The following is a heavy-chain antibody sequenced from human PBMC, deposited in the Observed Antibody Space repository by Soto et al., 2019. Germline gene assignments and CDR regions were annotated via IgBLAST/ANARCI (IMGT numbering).Heavy chain of an antibody. CDR1: GFTTSTYW. CDR3: VTGDHADY. D-gene: IGHD3-10*01. J-gene: IGHJ4*02. V-gene: IGHV3-7*03. Sequence: VQLVESGGGVVQPGRSLRLTCAASGFTTSTYWMGWFRQAPGRGLEWVATIKRDGTEKYYMDSLKGRFTISRDNAINSLYLQMSRLRAEDTAVYFCVTGDHADYWGQGTLVTVSS. CDR2: IKRDGTEK.